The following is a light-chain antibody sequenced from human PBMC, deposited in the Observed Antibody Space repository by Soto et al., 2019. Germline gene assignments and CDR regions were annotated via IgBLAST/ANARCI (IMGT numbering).Light chain of an antibody. Sequence: QSALTQPASVSGSPGQSITISCTGTSSDVGGYNYVSWYQQHPGKAPKLMIYDVRNRPSGVSNRFSGSKSGNTASLTISGLQDEDETDYYCRSYTSSSTQVFGGGTKLTVL. CDR3: RSYTSSSTQV. CDR1: SSDVGGYNY. V-gene: IGLV2-14*01. J-gene: IGLJ2*01. CDR2: DVR.